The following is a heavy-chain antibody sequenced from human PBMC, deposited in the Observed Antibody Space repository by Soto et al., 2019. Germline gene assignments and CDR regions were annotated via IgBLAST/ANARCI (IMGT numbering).Heavy chain of an antibody. CDR3: ARDVGRFYVDAAAGHFDS. CDR1: GGFITSSNW. J-gene: IGHJ4*02. Sequence: PSETLSLTCTVSGGFITSSNWWGWVRQPPGKGLEWIGEIYHSGTTKSSASFKSRVSMSVDKSKNQFSLKLSSVTAADTAIYYCARDVGRFYVDAAAGHFDSWGPGTLVTGSS. V-gene: IGHV4-4*02. D-gene: IGHD6-25*01. CDR2: IYHSGTT.